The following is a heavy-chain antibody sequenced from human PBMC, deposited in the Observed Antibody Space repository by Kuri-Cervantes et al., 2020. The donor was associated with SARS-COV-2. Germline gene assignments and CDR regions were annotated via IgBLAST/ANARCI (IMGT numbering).Heavy chain of an antibody. D-gene: IGHD3-9*01. J-gene: IGHJ6*02. CDR1: GFTFTSHR. CDR3: ARDITYYDILTGYFPARAYYYYYGMDV. Sequence: GESLKISCAATGFTFTSHRMSWVRQAPGKGLEWVANVKEDGSEKFYVDSVKGRFTISGDNAKNSLYLQMNSLRAEDTAVYYCARDITYYDILTGYFPARAYYYYYGMDVWGQGTTVTVSS. CDR2: VKEDGSEK. V-gene: IGHV3-7*01.